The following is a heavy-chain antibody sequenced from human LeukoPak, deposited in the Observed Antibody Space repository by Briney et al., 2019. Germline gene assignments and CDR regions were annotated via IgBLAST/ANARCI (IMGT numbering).Heavy chain of an antibody. J-gene: IGHJ4*02. D-gene: IGHD6-19*01. CDR1: GGSISSYY. Sequence: SETLTLTCTVSGGSISSYYWSWIRQPAGKGLEWIGRIYNSVSTNYNPSLKSRVTMSADTSKNQFSLKLSSVTAADTAVYYCARKHDSGWDFDYWGQGTLVTVSS. CDR2: IYNSVST. CDR3: ARKHDSGWDFDY. V-gene: IGHV4-4*07.